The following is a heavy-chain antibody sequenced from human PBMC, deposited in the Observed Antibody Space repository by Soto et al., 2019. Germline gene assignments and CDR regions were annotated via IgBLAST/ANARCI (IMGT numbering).Heavy chain of an antibody. V-gene: IGHV4-34*01. CDR3: ARGKGNYGSYYYYYGMDV. CDR2: INHSGST. J-gene: IGHJ6*02. D-gene: IGHD1-7*01. CDR1: GGSFSGYY. Sequence: PSETLSLTCAVYGGSFSGYYWSWIRQPPGKGLEWIGEINHSGSTNYNPSLKSRVTISVDTSKNQFSLKLSSVTAADTAVYYCARGKGNYGSYYYYYGMDVWGQGTTVTVSS.